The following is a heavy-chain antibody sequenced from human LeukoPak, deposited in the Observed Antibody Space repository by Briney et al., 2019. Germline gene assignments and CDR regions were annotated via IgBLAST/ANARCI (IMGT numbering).Heavy chain of an antibody. CDR1: GGTFSSYA. Sequence: GSSVKVSCKASGGTFSSYAISWVRQAPGQGLEWMGRIIPILGIANYAQKFQGRVTITADKSTSTAYMELSSLRSEDTAVYYCARMRSSSWCDYWGQGTLVTVSS. CDR2: IIPILGIA. CDR3: ARMRSSSWCDY. V-gene: IGHV1-69*04. D-gene: IGHD6-13*01. J-gene: IGHJ4*02.